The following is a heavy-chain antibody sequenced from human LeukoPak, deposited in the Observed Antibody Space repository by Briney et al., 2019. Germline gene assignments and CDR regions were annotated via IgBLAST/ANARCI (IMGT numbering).Heavy chain of an antibody. CDR3: AKDGQVGAIGYFDY. CDR1: GFIFSTYG. J-gene: IGHJ4*02. Sequence: PGGSLRLSCAASGFIFSTYGMRWVRQAPGKGLEWVAVVWSGGKNKYYSDSVKGRFTISRDNSKNTLYLEMNSLRAEDTAVYYCAKDGQVGAIGYFDYRGQGTLVTVSS. CDR2: VWSGGKNK. V-gene: IGHV3-33*06. D-gene: IGHD3-16*02.